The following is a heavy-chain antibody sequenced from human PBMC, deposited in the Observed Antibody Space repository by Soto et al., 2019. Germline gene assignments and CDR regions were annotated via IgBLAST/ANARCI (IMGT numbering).Heavy chain of an antibody. V-gene: IGHV4-61*01. J-gene: IGHJ3*02. Sequence: QVQLQESGPGLVKPSETLSLTCTVSGGSVSSGSYYWSWIRQPPGKGLEWIGYIYYSGSTNYNPPLKSRVTISVDTSKNQFSLKLSSVTAADTAVYYCARDRRYGSGSYAFDIWGQGTMVTVSS. CDR3: ARDRRYGSGSYAFDI. D-gene: IGHD3-10*01. CDR2: IYYSGST. CDR1: GGSVSSGSYY.